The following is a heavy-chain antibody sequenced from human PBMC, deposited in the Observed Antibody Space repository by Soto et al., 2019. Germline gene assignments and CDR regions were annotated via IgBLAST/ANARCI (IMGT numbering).Heavy chain of an antibody. J-gene: IGHJ4*02. CDR1: GYTFTSYY. CDR3: AREGGYYDSSGTLDY. CDR2: INPSGGST. V-gene: IGHV1-46*01. D-gene: IGHD3-22*01. Sequence: ASVKVSCKASGYTFTSYYMHWVRQAPGQGLEWMGIINPSGGSTSYAQKFQGRVTMTRDTSASTVYMELSSLRSEDTAVYYCAREGGYYDSSGTLDYWGQGTLVTVSS.